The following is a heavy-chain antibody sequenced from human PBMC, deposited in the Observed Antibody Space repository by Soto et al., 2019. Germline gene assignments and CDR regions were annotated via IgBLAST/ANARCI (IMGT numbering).Heavy chain of an antibody. CDR3: ARDPSAGILTGYYKGGYMDV. Sequence: ASVKVSCKASGYTFTGYYMHWVRQAPGQGLEWMGWINPNSGGTNYAQKFQGWVTMTRDTSISTAYMELSRLRSDDTAVYYCARDPSAGILTGYYKGGYMDVWGKGTTVTVSS. CDR1: GYTFTGYY. CDR2: INPNSGGT. J-gene: IGHJ6*03. D-gene: IGHD3-9*01. V-gene: IGHV1-2*04.